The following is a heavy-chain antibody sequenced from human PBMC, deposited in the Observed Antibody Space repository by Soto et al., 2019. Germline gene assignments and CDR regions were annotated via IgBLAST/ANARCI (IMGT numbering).Heavy chain of an antibody. CDR2: INAGNGNT. D-gene: IGHD3-22*01. J-gene: IGHJ6*02. V-gene: IGHV1-3*01. CDR1: GYTFTNYA. CDR3: ARSEQYYESSGYYYPSGYYYYGMDV. Sequence: ASVKVSCKASGYTFTNYAMHWVRQAPGQRLEWMGWINAGNGNTKYSQIFEGRVTITRDTSATIAYMELSSLRSEDTAVYYCARSEQYYESSGYYYPSGYYYYGMDVWGQGXTVTVYS.